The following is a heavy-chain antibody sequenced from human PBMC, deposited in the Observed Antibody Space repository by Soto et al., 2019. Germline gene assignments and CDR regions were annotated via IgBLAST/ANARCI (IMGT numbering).Heavy chain of an antibody. D-gene: IGHD2-8*02. V-gene: IGHV3-49*04. J-gene: IGHJ6*02. CDR1: GFTFGDYA. CDR3: TSEEDKLVDYYYYGMDV. CDR2: IRTNAYGGTT. Sequence: EVQLVESGGGLVQPGRSLRLSCTASGFTFGDYAMTWVRQAPGKGLEWVGFIRTNAYGGTTGYAASVKGRFIISRDDSKSIAYLQVNSLKTEDTGVYYCTSEEDKLVDYYYYGMDVWGQGTTVTVSS.